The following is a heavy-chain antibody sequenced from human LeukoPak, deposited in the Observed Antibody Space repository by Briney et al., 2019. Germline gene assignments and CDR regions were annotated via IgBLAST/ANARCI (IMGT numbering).Heavy chain of an antibody. V-gene: IGHV5-51*01. CDR2: IYPGDSDA. D-gene: IGHD6-13*01. CDR3: ARRAYSSSWSYFDY. CDR1: GYSFTSCW. Sequence: GESLKISCKGSGYSFTSCWIGWVRQMPGKGLEWMGIIYPGDSDARYSPSFQGQVTISDDKSTSTAFLQWSSLKASDTAMYFCARRAYSSSWSYFDYWGQGTLVTVSS. J-gene: IGHJ4*02.